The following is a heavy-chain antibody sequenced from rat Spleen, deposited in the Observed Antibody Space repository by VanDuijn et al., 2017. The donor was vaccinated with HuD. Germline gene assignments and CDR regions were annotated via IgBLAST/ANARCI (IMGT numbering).Heavy chain of an antibody. CDR1: GYSITSNY. V-gene: IGHV3-1*01. J-gene: IGHJ4*01. Sequence: EVQLQESGPGLVKPSQSLSLTCSVTGYSITSNYWGWIRKFPGNKMEWMGYISYSGSTSYNPSLKSRISITRDTSKNQFFLQVNSVTSEDTATYCCARSYYGSQIPYYYVMDAWGQGASVTVSS. D-gene: IGHD1-6*01. CDR2: ISYSGST. CDR3: ARSYYGSQIPYYYVMDA.